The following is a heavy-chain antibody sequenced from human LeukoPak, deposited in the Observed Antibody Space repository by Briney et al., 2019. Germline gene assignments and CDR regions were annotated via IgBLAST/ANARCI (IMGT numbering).Heavy chain of an antibody. D-gene: IGHD6-13*01. CDR3: AKGAAAGNVDWFDP. CDR1: GFTFSNFA. Sequence: GGSLRLSCAASGFTFSNFAMMWVRQAPGRGLQWVSTITGYGATFYADSVRGRFTIFTDTSINTLFLQMNSLGAEDTAVYYCAKGAAAGNVDWFDPWGQGTLVTVSS. CDR2: ITGYGAT. V-gene: IGHV3-23*01. J-gene: IGHJ5*02.